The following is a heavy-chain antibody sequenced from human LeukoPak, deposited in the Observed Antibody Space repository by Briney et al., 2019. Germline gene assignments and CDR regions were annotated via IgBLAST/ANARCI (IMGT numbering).Heavy chain of an antibody. CDR3: ARVLAIFGLDTTDFYMDV. Sequence: SETLSLTCAVSGASISSHYWSWIRQPPGKGLEWIGYTSGSISDNPSLESRVAVSVDPSQNQVSLSLTSVTAADTAVYYCARVLAIFGLDTTDFYMDVWGKGTTVTVSS. CDR1: GASISSHY. V-gene: IGHV4-59*11. CDR2: TSGSI. D-gene: IGHD3/OR15-3a*01. J-gene: IGHJ6*03.